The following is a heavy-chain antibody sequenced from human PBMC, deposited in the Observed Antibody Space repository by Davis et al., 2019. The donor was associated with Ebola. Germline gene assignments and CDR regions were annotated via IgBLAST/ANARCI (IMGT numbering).Heavy chain of an antibody. V-gene: IGHV4-4*08. J-gene: IGHJ5*02. D-gene: IGHD3-3*01. CDR1: GCSISSYY. CDR3: ARDSASITIFGVAP. CDR2: IYYSGST. Sequence: SETLSLTCTVSGCSISSYYLSWIRQPPGKGLEWIGYIYYSGSTYYNPSLKSRVTISVDTSKDQFSLKLSSVTAADTAVYYCARDSASITIFGVAPLGQGTLVTVSS.